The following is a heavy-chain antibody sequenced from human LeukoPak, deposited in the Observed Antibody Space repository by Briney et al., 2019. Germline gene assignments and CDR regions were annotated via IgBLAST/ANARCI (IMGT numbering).Heavy chain of an antibody. CDR1: GFTFSTYA. D-gene: IGHD2-2*01. CDR3: ARGSSSVTLPGD. CDR2: IWYDGNNK. Sequence: PGGSLRLSCAASGFTFSTYAMHWVRQAPGKGLEWVAVIWYDGNNKYYADSVKGRFTISRDNSKNTLYLQMSSLRVEDTAVYYCARGSSSVTLPGDWGQGTLVTVSS. V-gene: IGHV3-33*01. J-gene: IGHJ4*02.